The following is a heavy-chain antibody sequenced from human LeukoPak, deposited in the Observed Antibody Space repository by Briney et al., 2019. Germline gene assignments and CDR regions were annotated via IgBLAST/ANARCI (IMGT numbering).Heavy chain of an antibody. J-gene: IGHJ3*02. D-gene: IGHD3-3*01. V-gene: IGHV3-66*01. CDR1: GXTVSGNY. CDR3: ARVFWEKDGFIGAFDI. Sequence: PGGSLRLSCAASGXTVSGNYMSWVRQAPGKGLEWVSIIYSGDSTYYADYVKGRFTISRDNSKNTLYLQMNSLRAEDTAVYYCARVFWEKDGFIGAFDIWGQGTMVTVSS. CDR2: IYSGDST.